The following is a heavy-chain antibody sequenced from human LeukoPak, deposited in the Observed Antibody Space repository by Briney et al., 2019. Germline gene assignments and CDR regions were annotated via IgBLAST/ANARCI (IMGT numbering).Heavy chain of an antibody. Sequence: GGSLRLSCAVSGFTFSTYWMHWVRQSPGEGLVWVSRINSDGSMTDYADSVKGRFTISRDNAKNTLYLQMNSLRAEDTAVYYCAKEDRDSSSWTYYYYYMDVWGKGTTVTVSS. CDR3: AKEDRDSSSWTYYYYYMDV. J-gene: IGHJ6*03. CDR2: INSDGSMT. CDR1: GFTFSTYW. V-gene: IGHV3-74*01. D-gene: IGHD6-13*01.